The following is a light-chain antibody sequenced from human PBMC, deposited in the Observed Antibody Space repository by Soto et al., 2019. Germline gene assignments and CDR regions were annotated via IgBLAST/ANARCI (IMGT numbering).Light chain of an antibody. Sequence: EIVMTQSPATLSVSPGDRATLSCRASQSVSSNLAWYQQKPGQAPRLLLYGASTRATGIPARISGSGSGTEFTLTISSLQSEYFAVYFCQQYNNWPPFTFGQGTKLEIK. CDR1: QSVSSN. CDR3: QQYNNWPPFT. V-gene: IGKV3-15*01. J-gene: IGKJ2*01. CDR2: GAS.